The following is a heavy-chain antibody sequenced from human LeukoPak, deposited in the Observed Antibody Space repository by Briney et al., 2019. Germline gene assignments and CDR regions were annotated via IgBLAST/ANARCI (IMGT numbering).Heavy chain of an antibody. D-gene: IGHD5/OR15-5a*01. V-gene: IGHV1-2*02. CDR2: INPGSGDT. CDR3: ARVRGDAGYSVY. Sequence: EASVKVSCKASGYTFTGYYIHWVRQAPGQGLEWMGWINPGSGDTNYARKFQGRVTMTRDTSVSTVYMDLSRLRSDDTAVFYCARVRGDAGYSVYWGQGTLVTVSS. CDR1: GYTFTGYY. J-gene: IGHJ4*02.